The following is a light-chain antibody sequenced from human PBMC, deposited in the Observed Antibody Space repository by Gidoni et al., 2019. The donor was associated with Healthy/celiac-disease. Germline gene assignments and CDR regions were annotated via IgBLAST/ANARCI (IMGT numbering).Light chain of an antibody. Sequence: EIVMTQSPATLSVSPVERATLSCRASQSVSSNLAWYQQKPGQAPRLLIYGASTRATGIPARFSGSGSGTEFTLTISSLQSEDFAVYYCQQYNNCPPWTFXXXTKVEIK. CDR2: GAS. J-gene: IGKJ1*01. CDR1: QSVSSN. V-gene: IGKV3-15*01. CDR3: QQYNNCPPWT.